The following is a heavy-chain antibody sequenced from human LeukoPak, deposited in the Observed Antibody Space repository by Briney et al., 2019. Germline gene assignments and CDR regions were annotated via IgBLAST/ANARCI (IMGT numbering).Heavy chain of an antibody. D-gene: IGHD6-13*01. CDR2: IRYDGSNK. J-gene: IGHJ4*02. V-gene: IGHV3-30*02. CDR3: AKVFSSSWSIDY. CDR1: GFTFSSYG. Sequence: GGSLRLSCAASGFTFSSYGMHWVRQAPGKGLEWVAFIRYDGSNKYYADSVKGRFTISRDNSKNTLYLQMNSLRAEDTALYYCAKVFSSSWSIDYWGQGTLVTVSS.